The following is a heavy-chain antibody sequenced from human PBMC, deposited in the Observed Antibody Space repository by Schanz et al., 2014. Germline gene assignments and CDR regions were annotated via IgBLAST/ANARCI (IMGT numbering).Heavy chain of an antibody. V-gene: IGHV3-23*04. CDR3: AKQIHYDILTVTRN. D-gene: IGHD3-9*01. CDR1: GFSFSSYS. J-gene: IGHJ4*02. CDR2: ISHSGGSK. Sequence: EADLVESGGGLIQRGESLRLSCSASGFSFSSYSMNWVRQAPGKGLEWVSSISHSGGSKYYADSVKGRFTISRDNSENTLYLQMNSLSADDTAVYYCAKQIHYDILTVTRNWGQGTLVTVSS.